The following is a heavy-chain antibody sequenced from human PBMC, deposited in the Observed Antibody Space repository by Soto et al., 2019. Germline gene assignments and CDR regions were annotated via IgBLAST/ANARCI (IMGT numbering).Heavy chain of an antibody. Sequence: EVQLVQSGAEVAKPGESLKISCNASGYSFTTYWVGWVRQMPGKGLEWMGIIYPGDSDTRYSPSFQGQVTISADKSIGTAYLQCSSLKASDTAIYYCGSRVCGYSYADWGQGTLVRVSS. CDR3: GSRVCGYSYAD. CDR2: IYPGDSDT. J-gene: IGHJ4*02. D-gene: IGHD5-18*01. V-gene: IGHV5-51*03. CDR1: GYSFTTYW.